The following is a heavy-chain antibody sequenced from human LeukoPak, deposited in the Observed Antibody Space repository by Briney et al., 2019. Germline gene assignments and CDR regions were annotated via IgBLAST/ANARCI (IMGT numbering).Heavy chain of an antibody. CDR2: MNPNSGNT. V-gene: IGHV1-8*01. Sequence: ASVKVSCKASGYTFTSSDINWVRQATGQGLEWMGWMNPNSGNTGYAQKFQGRVTMTRNTSISTAYMELSSLRSEDTAVYYCARAKGSSSSWYRVYYYYGMDVWGQGTTVTVSS. D-gene: IGHD6-13*01. CDR3: ARAKGSSSSWYRVYYYYGMDV. CDR1: GYTFTSSD. J-gene: IGHJ6*02.